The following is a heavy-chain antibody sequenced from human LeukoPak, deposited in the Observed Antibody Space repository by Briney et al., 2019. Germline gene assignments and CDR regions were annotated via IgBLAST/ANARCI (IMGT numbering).Heavy chain of an antibody. CDR1: GASIRSFY. V-gene: IGHV4-59*01. D-gene: IGHD4-17*01. Sequence: SETLSLTCTVSGASIRSFYWSWIRQPPGKGLEWIGYIHYSGSTNNNPSLKSRVTISLDTSKNQSSLKLSSVTAADTAVYYCAAGPGYGDYSSYWYFDLWGRGTLVTVSS. CDR3: AAGPGYGDYSSYWYFDL. CDR2: IHYSGST. J-gene: IGHJ2*01.